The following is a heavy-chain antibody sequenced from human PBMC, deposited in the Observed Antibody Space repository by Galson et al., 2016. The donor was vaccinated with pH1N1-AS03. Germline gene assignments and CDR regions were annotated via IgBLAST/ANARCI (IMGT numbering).Heavy chain of an antibody. Sequence: SLRLSCAASGLEFSYFWMTWVRQAPGKGPEWVANIEQDGSETHYVDSVKGRFTISRDNAKNSLYLQMNSLRVEDTAMYYCARGEMIGDDSWGQGTLVTVSS. CDR1: GLEFSYFW. J-gene: IGHJ4*02. CDR3: ARGEMIGDDS. CDR2: IEQDGSET. D-gene: IGHD3-16*01. V-gene: IGHV3-7*03.